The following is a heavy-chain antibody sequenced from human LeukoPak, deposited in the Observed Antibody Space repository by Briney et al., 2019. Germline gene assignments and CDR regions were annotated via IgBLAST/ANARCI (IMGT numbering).Heavy chain of an antibody. CDR2: IISSGSTI. CDR3: ASAGSYLRNWFDH. D-gene: IGHD3-10*01. CDR1: GFAFSDYY. V-gene: IGHV3-11*01. J-gene: IGHJ5*02. Sequence: GALRLSFEASGFAFSDYYMSWIRPAPGKGLEWVSYIISSGSTIYYADSVKGRFTISRDNAKKSLYLQMNSLRAEDTAVYYCASAGSYLRNWFDHWGQGTLVTVSS.